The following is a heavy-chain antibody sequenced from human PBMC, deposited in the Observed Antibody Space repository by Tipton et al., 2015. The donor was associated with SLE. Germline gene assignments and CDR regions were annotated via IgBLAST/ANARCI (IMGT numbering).Heavy chain of an antibody. CDR2: ISAYDGKT. J-gene: IGHJ4*02. CDR1: GYPFSSYG. V-gene: IGHV1-18*01. Sequence: QVQLVQSGAEVKKPGASVKVSCKASGYPFSSYGLSWVRQAPGQGFEWMGWISAYDGKTNYGQKFKGRVTMTTDTSTRTAYMELRSLRSDDTAVYYCARVGYCTGGVCPPYFDYWGQGSRITVSS. D-gene: IGHD2-8*02. CDR3: ARVGYCTGGVCPPYFDY.